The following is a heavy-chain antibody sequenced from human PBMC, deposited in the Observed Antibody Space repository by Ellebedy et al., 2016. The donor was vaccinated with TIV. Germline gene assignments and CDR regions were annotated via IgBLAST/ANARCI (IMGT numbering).Heavy chain of an antibody. V-gene: IGHV4-4*07. CDR3: ARESPRGYSYVMFDY. CDR1: GGSISPYY. J-gene: IGHJ4*02. CDR2: IYTSGTT. D-gene: IGHD5-18*01. Sequence: GSLRLSXTVSGGSISPYYWSWIRQPAGKALEWIGRIYTSGTTNYNPSLKSRVTMSVDTSKNQFSLRLSSVTAADTAVYYCARESPRGYSYVMFDYWGQGALVTVSS.